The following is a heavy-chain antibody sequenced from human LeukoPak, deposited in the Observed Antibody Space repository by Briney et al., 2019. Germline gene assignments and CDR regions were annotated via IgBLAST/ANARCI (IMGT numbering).Heavy chain of an antibody. CDR2: ICSGGST. Sequence: PGGSLRLSCAASGFTVSSNYMSWVRQAPGKGLEWVSVICSGGSTYNADSVKGRFTLSRDNSKNTLYLQMNSLRAEDTAVYYCARVVLYYDFWSAYFHDWGQGTLVTVSS. CDR3: ARVVLYYDFWSAYFHD. V-gene: IGHV3-66*01. D-gene: IGHD3-3*01. J-gene: IGHJ4*02. CDR1: GFTVSSNY.